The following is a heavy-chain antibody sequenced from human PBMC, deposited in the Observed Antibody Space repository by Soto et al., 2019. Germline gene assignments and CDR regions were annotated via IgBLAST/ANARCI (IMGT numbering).Heavy chain of an antibody. CDR1: GGSFSGYY. CDR2: MHHIGST. D-gene: IGHD5-12*01. CDR3: TKNSAYALDY. V-gene: IGHV4-34*03. J-gene: IGHJ4*02. Sequence: SETLSLTGAVYGGSFSGYYWSWILQPPGKWLEWIGEMHHIGSTNYNPSLKSRVTMSVDTSKNQFFLKLNSVTAADTDVYYCTKNSAYALDYWGQGTLVTVSS.